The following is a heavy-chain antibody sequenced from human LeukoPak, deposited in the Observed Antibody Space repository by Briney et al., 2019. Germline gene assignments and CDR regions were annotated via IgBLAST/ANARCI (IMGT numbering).Heavy chain of an antibody. CDR2: IYHSGST. J-gene: IGHJ4*02. Sequence: SETLSLTCAVSGGSISSSNWWSWVRQPPGKGLEWIGEIYHSGSTNYNPSLKSRVTISVDKSKNQFSLKLSSVTAADTAVYYCAKGERVVPAALLHWGQGTLVTVSS. CDR3: AKGERVVPAALLH. CDR1: GGSISSSNW. D-gene: IGHD2-2*01. V-gene: IGHV4-4*02.